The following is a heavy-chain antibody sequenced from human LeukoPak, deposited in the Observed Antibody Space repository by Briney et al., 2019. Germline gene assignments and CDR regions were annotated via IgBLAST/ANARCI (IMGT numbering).Heavy chain of an antibody. CDR3: ARSRSGYSYDHAAFEI. CDR1: GDPISTYY. V-gene: IGHV4-59*01. D-gene: IGHD5-18*01. J-gene: IGHJ3*02. CDR2: IDYRGST. Sequence: PSETLSLTCTVSGDPISTYYRSWIRQPPGKGLEWIAYIDYRGSTTYNPSLRSRVTISVDTSRNQFSLKLSSVTAADTAVYYCARSRSGYSYDHAAFEIWGQGTMVTVSS.